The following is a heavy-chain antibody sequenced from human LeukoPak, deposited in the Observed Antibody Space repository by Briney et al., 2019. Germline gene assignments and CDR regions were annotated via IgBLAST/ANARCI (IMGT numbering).Heavy chain of an antibody. V-gene: IGHV4-34*01. D-gene: IGHD6-19*01. CDR3: ARGSEYSSGWNPFDY. CDR2: INHSGST. CDR1: GGSISSYY. Sequence: PSETLSLTCTVSGGSISSYYWSWIRQPPGKGLEWIGKINHSGSTNYNPSLKSRVTISVDTSKNQFSLKLSSVTAADTAVYYCARGSEYSSGWNPFDYWGQGTLVTVSS. J-gene: IGHJ4*02.